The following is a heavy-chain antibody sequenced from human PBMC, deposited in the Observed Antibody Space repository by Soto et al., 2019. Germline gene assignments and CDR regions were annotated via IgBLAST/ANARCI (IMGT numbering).Heavy chain of an antibody. V-gene: IGHV4-39*07. Sequence: TLSLTCTVSGGSISSSSYYWGWIRQPPGKGLEWIGEINHSGSTNYNPSLKSRVTISVDTSKNQFSLKLSSVTAADTAVYYCARGAGFGELLPFDYWGQGTLVTVSS. CDR2: INHSGST. CDR3: ARGAGFGELLPFDY. D-gene: IGHD3-10*01. CDR1: GGSISSSSYY. J-gene: IGHJ4*02.